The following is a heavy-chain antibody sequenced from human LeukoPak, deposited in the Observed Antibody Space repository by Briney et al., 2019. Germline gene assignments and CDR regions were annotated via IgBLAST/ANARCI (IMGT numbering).Heavy chain of an antibody. J-gene: IGHJ6*03. CDR3: ARHPKVRGVRGYYYYMDV. V-gene: IGHV5-51*01. Sequence: GESLKISCKGSGYSFTSYWIGWVRQMPGKGLEWMGIIYPGDSDTRYSPSFQGQVTISADKSISTAYLQWSGLKASDTAMYYCARHPKVRGVRGYYYYMDVWGKGTTVTVSS. CDR1: GYSFTSYW. D-gene: IGHD3-10*01. CDR2: IYPGDSDT.